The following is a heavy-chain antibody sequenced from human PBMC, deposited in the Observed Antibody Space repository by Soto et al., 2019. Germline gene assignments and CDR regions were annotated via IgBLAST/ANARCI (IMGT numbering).Heavy chain of an antibody. D-gene: IGHD3-22*01. CDR1: GGSISSNNYY. CDR3: ARLLYDSRGYYYFDY. CDR2: IHYSGST. J-gene: IGHJ4*02. V-gene: IGHV4-39*01. Sequence: SETLPLTCTVSGGSISSNNYYWGWIRQPPGKGLEWIGTIHYSGSTYDNPYLKSRVIMSVDTSKNQFSLRLSSATAADTAVYYCARLLYDSRGYYYFDYWGQGTQVTVSS.